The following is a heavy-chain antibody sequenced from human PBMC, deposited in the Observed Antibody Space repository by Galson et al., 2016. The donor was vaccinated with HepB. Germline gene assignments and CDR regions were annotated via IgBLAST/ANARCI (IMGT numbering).Heavy chain of an antibody. CDR1: GYSFTSYW. J-gene: IGHJ5*02. V-gene: IGHV5-51*01. Sequence: QSGAEVKKPGESLKISCKGSGYSFTSYWIGWVRQMPGKGLEWMGIIYPGDSDARYSPSFQGQVTISADKSISPAYLQWSSLKASGTAMYYCARQWYYDFWSGYFTGWFDPWGQGTLVTVSS. CDR2: IYPGDSDA. CDR3: ARQWYYDFWSGYFTGWFDP. D-gene: IGHD3-3*01.